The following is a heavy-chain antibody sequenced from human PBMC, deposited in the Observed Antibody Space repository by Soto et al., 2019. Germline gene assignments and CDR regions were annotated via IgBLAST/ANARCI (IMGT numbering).Heavy chain of an antibody. CDR2: MNPNSGNT. V-gene: IGHV1-8*01. J-gene: IGHJ3*01. Sequence: ASLKVSCKSSGDTFTSYDINWVRQATGQGLEWMGWMNPNSGNTGYAQKFQGRVTMTRNTSISTAYMELSSLRSEDTAVYYCARVGVVPAAMSWGQGTMVTVSS. CDR3: ARVGVVPAAMS. D-gene: IGHD2-2*01. CDR1: GDTFTSYD.